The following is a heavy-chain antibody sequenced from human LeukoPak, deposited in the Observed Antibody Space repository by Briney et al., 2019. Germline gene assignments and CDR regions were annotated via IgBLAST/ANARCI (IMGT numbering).Heavy chain of an antibody. V-gene: IGHV3-23*01. Sequence: GGFLRLSCAASGFTFSTYAMSWVRQAPGKGLEWVSSIGGSGGSTYYADSVKGRFTISRDNSKNTLYLQMNSLRAEDTAVYYCAKSHPVAAAGEYSQHLGQGNLVTGSS. D-gene: IGHD6-13*01. CDR1: GFTFSTYA. J-gene: IGHJ1*01. CDR2: IGGSGGST. CDR3: AKSHPVAAAGEYSQH.